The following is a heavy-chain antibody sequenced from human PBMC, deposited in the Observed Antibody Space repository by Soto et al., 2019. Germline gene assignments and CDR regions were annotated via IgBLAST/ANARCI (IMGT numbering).Heavy chain of an antibody. CDR2: IYYSGST. CDR3: ARRYGSFFDD. Sequence: SETLSLTCSVSGGSISSGYWSWIRQPPGKGLEWIGYIYYSGSTNYNPSLKSRVTISVDTSKNQFSLKLSSVTAADTAVYYCARRYGSFFDDCGQGTLVTVSS. CDR1: GGSISSGY. V-gene: IGHV4-59*08. J-gene: IGHJ4*02. D-gene: IGHD5-18*01.